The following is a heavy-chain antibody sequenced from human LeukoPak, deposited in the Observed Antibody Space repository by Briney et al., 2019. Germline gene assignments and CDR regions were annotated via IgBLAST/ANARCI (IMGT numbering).Heavy chain of an antibody. D-gene: IGHD4-23*01. J-gene: IGHJ4*02. CDR2: IKHDGSEK. CDR1: SNYW. CDR3: ARGRWRPLIDF. V-gene: IGHV3-7*04. Sequence: GGSLRLSCAAFSNYWMSWVRQAPGKGLEWVANIKHDGSEKYYVDSVKGRFTISRDNAKNSLYLQMNSLGAEDTAVYYCARGRWRPLIDFWGQGTLVTVSS.